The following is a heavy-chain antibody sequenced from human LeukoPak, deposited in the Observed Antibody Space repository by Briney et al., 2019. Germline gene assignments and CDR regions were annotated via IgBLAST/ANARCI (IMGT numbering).Heavy chain of an antibody. CDR2: INHSGST. CDR3: ARGRAAGPFNY. CDR1: GGSFSGYY. V-gene: IGHV4-34*01. J-gene: IGHJ4*02. Sequence: SETLSLTCAVYGGSFSGYYWSWIRQPPGKGLEWIGEINHSGSTNYNPSLKSRVTISVDTSKNQFSLKLSSVTAADTAVYYCARGRAAGPFNYWGQGTLVTVSS. D-gene: IGHD6-13*01.